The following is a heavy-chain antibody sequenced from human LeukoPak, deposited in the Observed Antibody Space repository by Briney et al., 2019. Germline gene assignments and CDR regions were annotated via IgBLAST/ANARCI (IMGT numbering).Heavy chain of an antibody. CDR3: VRDNAAADGALDY. CDR1: GFTFSSHG. CDR2: IWYDGSHR. Sequence: GRSLRLSCVASGFTFSSHGMHWVRQAPGKGLEWVAVIWYDGSHRYYPDSVKGRFTISRDNSKNTVFLQMDSLRVDDTAVYYCVRDNAAADGALDYWGQGSLVTVSS. V-gene: IGHV3-33*01. D-gene: IGHD5-24*01. J-gene: IGHJ4*02.